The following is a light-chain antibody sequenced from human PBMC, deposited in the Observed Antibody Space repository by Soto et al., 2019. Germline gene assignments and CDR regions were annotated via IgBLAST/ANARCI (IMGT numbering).Light chain of an antibody. CDR2: EVS. CDR3: SSYAGSNNPWV. CDR1: SGDVGVYNY. Sequence: SALTQPPSASGSPGQSVTISCTGTSGDVGVYNYVSWYQQHPGKAPKLMIYEVSKRPSGVPDRFSGSKSGNTASLTVSGLQAEDEADYYCSSYAGSNNPWVFGGGTKLTVL. V-gene: IGLV2-8*01. J-gene: IGLJ3*02.